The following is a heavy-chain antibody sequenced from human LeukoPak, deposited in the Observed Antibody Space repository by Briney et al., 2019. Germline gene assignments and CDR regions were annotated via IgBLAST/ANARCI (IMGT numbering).Heavy chain of an antibody. CDR2: IHTSGDI. CDR1: GFTFNTYT. J-gene: IGHJ4*02. V-gene: IGHV3-21*01. D-gene: IGHD1-14*01. CDR3: ASREPAGH. Sequence: PGGSLRLSCAAAGFTFNTYTMIWVRQAAGKGLGWVSSIHTSGDIYYADSVTGRFTISRDDAINSLFLQMNSLRADDTAVYYCASREPAGHWGQGTLVTVSS.